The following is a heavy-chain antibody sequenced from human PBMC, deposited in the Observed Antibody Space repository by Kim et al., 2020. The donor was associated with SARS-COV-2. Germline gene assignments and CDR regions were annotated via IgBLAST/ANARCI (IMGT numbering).Heavy chain of an antibody. Sequence: GSGSYYVDSVKSRFTLTRDNAKNSLYLQMNSLRVEDTAVYYCASSVFGGNYWGQGTLVSVSS. V-gene: IGHV3-7*01. CDR3: ASSVFGGNY. D-gene: IGHD3-10*02. CDR2: GSGS. J-gene: IGHJ4*02.